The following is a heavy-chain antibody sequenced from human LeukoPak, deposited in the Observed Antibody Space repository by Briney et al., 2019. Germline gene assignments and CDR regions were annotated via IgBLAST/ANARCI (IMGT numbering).Heavy chain of an antibody. V-gene: IGHV3-9*01. J-gene: IGHJ4*02. CDR3: AKDESSSGYCQLFDY. D-gene: IGHD3-22*01. Sequence: GGSLRLSCAASGFTFVDYAMRWVRQAPGKGLEWVSGISWNSGSIGYADSVKGRFTISRGNAKNSLYLQMNSLRAEDTALYYCAKDESSSGYCQLFDYWGQGTLVTVSS. CDR2: ISWNSGSI. CDR1: GFTFVDYA.